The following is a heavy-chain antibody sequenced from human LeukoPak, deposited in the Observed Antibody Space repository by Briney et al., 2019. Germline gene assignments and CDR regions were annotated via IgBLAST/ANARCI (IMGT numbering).Heavy chain of an antibody. CDR1: GGSIRSSPHY. Sequence: PSETLSLTCTVSGGSIRSSPHYWGWIRQPPGKGLEWIGSIPYSGSTYYNPSLKSRVTISVDTSKNQFSLKLTSVTAADTAVYYCARHTYSGYDLAYWGQGTLVTVSS. V-gene: IGHV4-39*01. J-gene: IGHJ4*02. D-gene: IGHD5-12*01. CDR3: ARHTYSGYDLAY. CDR2: IPYSGST.